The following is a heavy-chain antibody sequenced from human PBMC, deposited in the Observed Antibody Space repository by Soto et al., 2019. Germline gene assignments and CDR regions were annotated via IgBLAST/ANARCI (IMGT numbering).Heavy chain of an antibody. V-gene: IGHV4-31*03. Sequence: SETLSLTCTVSGGSISSGGYYWSWIRQHPGKGLEWIGYIYYSGSTYYNPSLKSRVTISVDTSKNQFSLKLSSVTAADTAVYYCARDGGYCSGGSCSGVFLFDPWGQGTLVTVSS. CDR3: ARDGGYCSGGSCSGVFLFDP. D-gene: IGHD2-15*01. J-gene: IGHJ5*02. CDR1: GGSISSGGYY. CDR2: IYYSGST.